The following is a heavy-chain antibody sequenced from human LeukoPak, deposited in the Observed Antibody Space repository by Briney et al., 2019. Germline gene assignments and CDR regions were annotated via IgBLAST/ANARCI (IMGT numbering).Heavy chain of an antibody. D-gene: IGHD3-3*01. J-gene: IGHJ4*02. Sequence: GGSLRLSCAASGFTFSSYSMNWVRQAPGKGLEWVSSISSSSSYIYYADSVKGRFTISRDNSKNTLYLQMNSLRAEDTAVYYCAKTPVYDFWSGYYRLWGQGTLVTVSS. CDR1: GFTFSSYS. V-gene: IGHV3-21*04. CDR3: AKTPVYDFWSGYYRL. CDR2: ISSSSSYI.